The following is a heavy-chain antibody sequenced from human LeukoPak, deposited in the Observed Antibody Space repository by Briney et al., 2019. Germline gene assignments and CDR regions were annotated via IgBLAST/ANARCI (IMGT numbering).Heavy chain of an antibody. CDR1: GGSISSSSYY. D-gene: IGHD2-2*01. CDR3: ARRVVPAAMRVGAFDI. V-gene: IGHV4-39*01. CDR2: IYYSGST. Sequence: PSETLSLTCTVSGGSISSSSYYWGWIRQPPGKGLEWIGSIYYSGSTYYNPSLKSRVTISVDTSKNQFSLKLSSVTAAGTAVYYCARRVVPAAMRVGAFDIWGQGTMVTVSS. J-gene: IGHJ3*02.